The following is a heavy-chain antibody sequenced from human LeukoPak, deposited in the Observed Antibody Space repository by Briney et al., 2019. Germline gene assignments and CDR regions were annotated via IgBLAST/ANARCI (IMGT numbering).Heavy chain of an antibody. D-gene: IGHD3-22*01. CDR3: AKHSHDGSAPYYEVQFDA. Sequence: GGSLRLSCAASGFTFISFAMSWVRQAPGKGMEWVSTISRTGVATSYANCVKGRFTISRDNSKNTVYLQMNSLRAEDTAVYYCAKHSHDGSAPYYEVQFDAWGQGTLVTVSS. V-gene: IGHV3-23*01. J-gene: IGHJ4*02. CDR1: GFTFISFA. CDR2: ISRTGVAT.